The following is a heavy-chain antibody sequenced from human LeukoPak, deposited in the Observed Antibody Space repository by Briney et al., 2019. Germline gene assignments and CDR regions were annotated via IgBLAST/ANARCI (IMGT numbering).Heavy chain of an antibody. CDR2: IFPSGGEI. V-gene: IGHV3-23*01. D-gene: IGHD2-8*02. Sequence: GGSLRLSCTASGFTFEDYGMSWVRQPPGKGLEWVSSIFPSGGEIHYADSVRGRFTISRDNSKSTLSLQMNSLRAEDTAIYYCATYRQVLLPFESWGQGTLVTVSS. J-gene: IGHJ4*02. CDR3: ATYRQVLLPFES. CDR1: GFTFEDYG.